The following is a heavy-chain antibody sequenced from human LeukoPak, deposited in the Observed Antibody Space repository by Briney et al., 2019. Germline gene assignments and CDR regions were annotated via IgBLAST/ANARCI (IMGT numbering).Heavy chain of an antibody. J-gene: IGHJ4*02. CDR1: GFTFSSYG. D-gene: IGHD3-10*01. Sequence: PGGSLRLSCAASGFTFSSYGMHWVRQAPGKGLEWVAFIRYDGSNKYYADSVKGRFTISRDNSKNTLYLQMNSLRAEDTAVYYCAKDRGITMVRGVARKGSFDYWGQGTLVTVSS. CDR3: AKDRGITMVRGVARKGSFDY. CDR2: IRYDGSNK. V-gene: IGHV3-30*02.